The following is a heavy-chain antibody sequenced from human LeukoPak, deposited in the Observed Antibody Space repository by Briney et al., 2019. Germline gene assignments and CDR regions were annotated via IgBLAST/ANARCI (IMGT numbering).Heavy chain of an antibody. J-gene: IGHJ4*02. CDR1: GFTFSTNA. Sequence: PGGSLRLSCAASGFTFSTNAMDWVRQAPGKGLEWVSGISGSASGSASTYYADSVKGRFTISRDNSKNTLYLQMNSLRAEDTAVYYCAEDDDNSGYSLDYWGQGTLVTVSS. CDR3: AEDDDNSGYSLDY. D-gene: IGHD3-22*01. V-gene: IGHV3-23*01. CDR2: ISGSASGSAST.